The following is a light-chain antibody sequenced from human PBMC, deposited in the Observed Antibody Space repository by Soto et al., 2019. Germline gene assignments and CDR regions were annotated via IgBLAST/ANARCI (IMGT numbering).Light chain of an antibody. J-gene: IGKJ5*01. V-gene: IGKV3-20*01. CDR1: QSVSSRV. CDR2: GAS. Sequence: IVFTDAPCTLSLSPVERATLSCMATQSVSSRVLAWYQQKPGQAPRLLMYGASSRATGIPDRFSGTGSGTDFTLTTSRLEPEDFAVYYCQQYGSSPYTFGLGTRLEIK. CDR3: QQYGSSPYT.